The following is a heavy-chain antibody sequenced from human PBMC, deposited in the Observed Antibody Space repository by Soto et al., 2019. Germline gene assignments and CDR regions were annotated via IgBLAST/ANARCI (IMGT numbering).Heavy chain of an antibody. J-gene: IGHJ6*03. Sequence: RVWSGAAGFTCSGFWMSWVRQAPGKGLEWVANIKQDGSEKYYVDSVKGRFTISRDNAKNSLYLQMNSLRAEDTAVYYCARGLGGYNYYYYYMDVWGKGTTVTVSS. D-gene: IGHD5-12*01. CDR1: GFTCSGFW. V-gene: IGHV3-7*01. CDR2: IKQDGSEK. CDR3: ARGLGGYNYYYYYMDV.